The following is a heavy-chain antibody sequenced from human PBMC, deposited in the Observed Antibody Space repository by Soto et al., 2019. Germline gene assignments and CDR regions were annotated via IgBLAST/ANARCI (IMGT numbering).Heavy chain of an antibody. V-gene: IGHV1-69*02. CDR2: IIPILGIA. J-gene: IGHJ4*02. CDR3: ARGGDGYLSDFDY. Sequence: SVKVSCKASGGTFSSYTISWVRQAPGQGLEWMGRIIPILGIANYAQKFQGRVTITADKSTSTAYMELSSLRSEDTAVYYCARGGDGYLSDFDYWGQGTLVTVSS. D-gene: IGHD3-16*01. CDR1: GGTFSSYT.